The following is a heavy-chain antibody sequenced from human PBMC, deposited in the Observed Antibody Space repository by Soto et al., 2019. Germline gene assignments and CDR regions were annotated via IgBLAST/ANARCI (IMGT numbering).Heavy chain of an antibody. J-gene: IGHJ4*02. CDR3: AHSYGGADFDC. V-gene: IGHV2-5*02. CDR2: IYWDDDK. Sequence: QITLKESGPTLVKPTQTLTLTCTFSGFSLSTSGVGVGWIRQPPGKALEWLALIYWDDDKRYSPSLKSRHTITKDTSKNQVVLTTTNMDPVDTATYYCAHSYGGADFDCWGQGTLVTVSS. CDR1: GFSLSTSGVG. D-gene: IGHD4-17*01.